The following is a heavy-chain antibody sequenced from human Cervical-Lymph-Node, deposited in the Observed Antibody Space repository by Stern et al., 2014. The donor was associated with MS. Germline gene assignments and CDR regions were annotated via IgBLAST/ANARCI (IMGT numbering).Heavy chain of an antibody. Sequence: VQLVESGPEVKKPGASVMVSCKPSGYTFTNYYIHWVRQAPGQGLEWMGINNPNGSVTASAQKFQGRLTMTRDTSTTTVYMRLITLTSEDTAMYYCTRAVGGVGREWGQGTLVFVSS. J-gene: IGHJ4*02. V-gene: IGHV1-46*01. CDR3: TRAVGGVGRE. D-gene: IGHD3-16*01. CDR1: GYTFTNYY. CDR2: NNPNGSVT.